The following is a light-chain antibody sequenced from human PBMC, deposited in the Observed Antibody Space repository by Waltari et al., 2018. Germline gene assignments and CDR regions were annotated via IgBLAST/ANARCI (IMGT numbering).Light chain of an antibody. V-gene: IGLV2-11*01. Sequence: QSALTPPPSVSGSPGQSVTISCTGTSSDVGADYYVSWYQQPPGKAPKFIIYDVNKRASGVPDLFSGSKSGNTASLTISGLQTVDEADDYCSSYAGTPTYVVFGGGTRLTVL. CDR1: SSDVGADYY. CDR3: SSYAGTPTYVV. J-gene: IGLJ2*01. CDR2: DVN.